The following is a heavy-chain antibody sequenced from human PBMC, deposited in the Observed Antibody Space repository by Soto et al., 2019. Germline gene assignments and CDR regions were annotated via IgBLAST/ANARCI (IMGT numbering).Heavy chain of an antibody. V-gene: IGHV3-23*01. CDR1: GFTFSSYA. CDR3: ARRSWPQGIAVAGPFDY. D-gene: IGHD6-19*01. CDR2: ISGSGGST. Sequence: GGSLRLSCAASGFTFSSYAMSWVRQAPGKGLEWVSAISGSGGSTYYADSVKGRFTISRDNSKNTLYLQMNSLRAEDTAVYYCARRSWPQGIAVAGPFDYWGQGTLVTVSS. J-gene: IGHJ4*02.